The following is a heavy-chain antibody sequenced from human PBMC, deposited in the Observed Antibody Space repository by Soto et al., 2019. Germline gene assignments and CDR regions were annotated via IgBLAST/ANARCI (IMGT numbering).Heavy chain of an antibody. D-gene: IGHD3-9*01. Sequence: GGSLTLSCSASGFTFGEYSMHWVRQAPGKGLQYVSTISSDGDITYYADSVKGRFTISRDNSKNTLYLQMNSLRPEDTAVYYFAKVSMFFDILTGSYPTTFFDPWGQGTLGTVSS. CDR3: AKVSMFFDILTGSYPTTFFDP. CDR1: GFTFGEYS. J-gene: IGHJ5*02. V-gene: IGHV3-64D*06. CDR2: ISSDGDIT.